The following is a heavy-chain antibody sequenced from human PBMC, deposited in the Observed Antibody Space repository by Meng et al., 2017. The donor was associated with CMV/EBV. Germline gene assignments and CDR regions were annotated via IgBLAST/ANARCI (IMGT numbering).Heavy chain of an antibody. CDR3: AKELVTYYYDSSGWDY. V-gene: IGHV3-33*06. D-gene: IGHD3-22*01. CDR1: GFTFSGYG. Sequence: GGSLRLSCAASGFTFSGYGMHWVRQAPGKGLEWVAVIWYDGSNKYYADSVKGRFTISRDNSKNTLYLQMNSLRAEDTAVYYCAKELVTYYYDSSGWDYWGQGTLVTVSS. CDR2: IWYDGSNK. J-gene: IGHJ4*02.